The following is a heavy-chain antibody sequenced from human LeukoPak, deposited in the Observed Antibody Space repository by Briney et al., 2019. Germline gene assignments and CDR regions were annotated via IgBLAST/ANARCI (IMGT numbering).Heavy chain of an antibody. CDR1: GYTFTGYY. D-gene: IGHD6-13*01. CDR2: INAGNGNT. CDR3: ARGSSRPYYFDY. V-gene: IGHV1-3*01. J-gene: IGHJ4*02. Sequence: ASVKVSCKASGYTFTGYYMHWVRQAPGQRLEWMGWINAGNGNTKYSQKFQGRVTITRDTSASTAYMELSSLRSEDTAVYYCARGSSRPYYFDYWGQGTLVTVSS.